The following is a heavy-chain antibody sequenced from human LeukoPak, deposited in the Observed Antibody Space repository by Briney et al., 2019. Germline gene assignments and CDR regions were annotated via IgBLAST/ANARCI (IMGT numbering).Heavy chain of an antibody. V-gene: IGHV3-23*01. CDR1: GFTFSSYA. D-gene: IGHD3-22*01. J-gene: IGHJ3*02. Sequence: GGSLRLSCAASGFTFSSYAMGWVRQAPGKGLEWVSAISGSGGSTYYADSVKGRFTISRDNSKNTLYQQMNSLRAEDTAVYYRAKGGYDSSGYYDAFDIWGQGTMVTVSS. CDR2: ISGSGGST. CDR3: AKGGYDSSGYYDAFDI.